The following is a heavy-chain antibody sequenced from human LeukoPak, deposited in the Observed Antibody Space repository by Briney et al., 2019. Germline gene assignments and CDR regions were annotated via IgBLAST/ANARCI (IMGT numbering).Heavy chain of an antibody. Sequence: SETLSLTCTVSGGSISSYYWSWIRQPPGKGLEWIGDIYYSGSTNYNPSLKSRVTISVDTSKSQISLKLSSVTAADTAVYYCARLGSGSYYDSRGQFDYWGQGTLVTVSS. CDR3: ARLGSGSYYDSRGQFDY. V-gene: IGHV4-59*01. CDR1: GGSISSYY. D-gene: IGHD1-26*01. CDR2: IYYSGST. J-gene: IGHJ4*02.